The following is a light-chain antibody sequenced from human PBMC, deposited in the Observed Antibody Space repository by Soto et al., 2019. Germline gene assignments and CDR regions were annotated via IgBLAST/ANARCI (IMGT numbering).Light chain of an antibody. CDR2: TAS. CDR1: QGFRDD. Sequence: AIQMTQSPSSLSASVGDRVTITCRASQGFRDDLSWYQQKPGKAPKLLMYTASTLQSGVPSRFSGSGSGTDFTLTISSLQPEDFATYYCLQDYSYPFTFGPGTKVDIK. V-gene: IGKV1-6*01. J-gene: IGKJ3*01. CDR3: LQDYSYPFT.